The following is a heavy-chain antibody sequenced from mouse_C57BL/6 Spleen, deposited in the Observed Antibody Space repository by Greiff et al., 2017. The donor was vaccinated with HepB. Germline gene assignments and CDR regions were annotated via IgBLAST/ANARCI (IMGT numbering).Heavy chain of an antibody. CDR2: IYPGDGDT. J-gene: IGHJ4*01. CDR3: ARWMGLPYYYAMDY. CDR1: GYAFSSSW. V-gene: IGHV1-82*01. D-gene: IGHD2-4*01. Sequence: QVQLQQSGPELVKPGASVKISCKASGYAFSSSWMNWVKQRPGKGLEWIGRIYPGDGDTNYNGKFKGKATLTADKSSSTAYMQLSSLTSEDSAVYFCARWMGLPYYYAMDYWGQGTSVTVSS.